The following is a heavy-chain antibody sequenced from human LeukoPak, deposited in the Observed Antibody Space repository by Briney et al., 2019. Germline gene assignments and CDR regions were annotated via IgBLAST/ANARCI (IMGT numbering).Heavy chain of an antibody. CDR1: GFTFSHHY. Sequence: GGSLRLSCAASGFTFSHHYMDWVRQAPGKGLEWVGRTRNKANSYTTEYAASVKGRFTISRDDSKNSLYLQMNSLKTEDTAVYDCARASEGTYYPYFDYWGQGTLVTVSS. J-gene: IGHJ4*02. CDR2: TRNKANSYTT. D-gene: IGHD1-26*01. V-gene: IGHV3-72*01. CDR3: ARASEGTYYPYFDY.